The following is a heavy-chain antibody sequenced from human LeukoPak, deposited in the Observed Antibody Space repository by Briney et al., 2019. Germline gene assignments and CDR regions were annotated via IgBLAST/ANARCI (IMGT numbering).Heavy chain of an antibody. D-gene: IGHD2-2*01. J-gene: IGHJ6*02. CDR3: ARPVYCSSTSCYYYYGMDV. CDR2: IIPILGIA. CDR1: GGTFSSYA. Sequence: RASVKVSCKASGGTFSSYAISWVRQAPGQGLEWMGRIIPILGIANYAQKFQGRVTITADKSTSTAYMELSSLRSEDTAVYYCARPVYCSSTSCYYYYGMDVWGQGTTVTVSS. V-gene: IGHV1-69*04.